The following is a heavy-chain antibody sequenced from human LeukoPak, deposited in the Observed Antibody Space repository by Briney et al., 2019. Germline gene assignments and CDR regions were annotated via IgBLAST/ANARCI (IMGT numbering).Heavy chain of an antibody. CDR1: GFTFSSYA. CDR3: ARDWAWGGFDH. V-gene: IGHV3-23*01. Sequence: SGGSLRLSCAASGFTFSSYAMSWVRQAPGKGLEWVSAISGSGGSTYYADSVKGRFTISRDNSKNTLYLQMSSLRAEDTAVYYCARDWAWGGFDHWGQGALVTVSS. J-gene: IGHJ4*02. CDR2: ISGSGGST. D-gene: IGHD3-16*01.